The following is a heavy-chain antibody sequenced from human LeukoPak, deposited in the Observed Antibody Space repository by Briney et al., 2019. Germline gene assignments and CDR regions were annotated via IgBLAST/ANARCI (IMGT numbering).Heavy chain of an antibody. J-gene: IGHJ4*02. Sequence: GGSLRLSCVASGFTFGKYWRSWVRQAPGKGLEWVANIKLDGSEKNYVDSVKGRFTISRDNTKNSLYLQMNSLRVEDTAVFYCARDQYDTWSRRGNFDSWGQGTLVIVSS. D-gene: IGHD3-3*01. CDR2: IKLDGSEK. V-gene: IGHV3-7*03. CDR1: GFTFGKYW. CDR3: ARDQYDTWSRRGNFDS.